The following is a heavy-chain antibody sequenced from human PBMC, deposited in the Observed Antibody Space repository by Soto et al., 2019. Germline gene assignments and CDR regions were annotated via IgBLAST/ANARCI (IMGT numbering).Heavy chain of an antibody. V-gene: IGHV5-51*01. Sequence: PGESLKISCKGSGYSFTSYWIGWVRQMPGKGLEWMGIIYPGDSDTRYSPSFQGQVTISADKSISTAYLQWSSLKASDTAMYYCARRDIAAADFYYYYGMDVWGQGTTVTVSS. J-gene: IGHJ6*02. CDR3: ARRDIAAADFYYYYGMDV. D-gene: IGHD6-13*01. CDR1: GYSFTSYW. CDR2: IYPGDSDT.